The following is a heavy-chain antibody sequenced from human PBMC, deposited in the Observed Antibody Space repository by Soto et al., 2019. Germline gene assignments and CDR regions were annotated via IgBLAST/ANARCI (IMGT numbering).Heavy chain of an antibody. D-gene: IGHD4-17*01. J-gene: IGHJ4*02. CDR2: ITGSGGST. CDR3: AKYRYCDYGGIVY. Sequence: EVQLLESGGGLVQPGGSLRLSCAASGFTFSTYAMIWVRQAPGKGLEWVSVITGSGGSTYYADSVKGRFTISRDTSKNPLFLQMNSLSAEDSAVYYCAKYRYCDYGGIVYWCPGTMVTFSS. V-gene: IGHV3-23*01. CDR1: GFTFSTYA.